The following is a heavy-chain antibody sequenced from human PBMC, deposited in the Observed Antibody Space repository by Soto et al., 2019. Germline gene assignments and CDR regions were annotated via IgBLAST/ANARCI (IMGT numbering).Heavy chain of an antibody. Sequence: EVQLVQSGAEVKKPGESLKISCKGSGYSFTSYWIGWVRQMPGKGLEWMGIIYPGDSDTRYSPSFQGQVTISADKSISTAYLQWSSLKASDTAMYYCARRGSRYYYGSGSYYLFDYWGQGTLVTVSS. D-gene: IGHD3-10*01. V-gene: IGHV5-51*03. CDR1: GYSFTSYW. CDR3: ARRGSRYYYGSGSYYLFDY. CDR2: IYPGDSDT. J-gene: IGHJ4*02.